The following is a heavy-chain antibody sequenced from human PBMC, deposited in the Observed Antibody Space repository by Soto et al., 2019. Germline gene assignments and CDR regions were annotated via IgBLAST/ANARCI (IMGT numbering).Heavy chain of an antibody. V-gene: IGHV6-1*01. Sequence: PSQTLSLTCAISGDSVSSNSAAWNWIRQSPSRGLEWLGRTYYRSKWYNDYAVSVKSRITINPDTSKNQFSLQLNSVTPEDTAVYYCARSNYDYIWGSPRSSYFDYWGQGTLVTVSS. J-gene: IGHJ4*02. CDR3: ARSNYDYIWGSPRSSYFDY. CDR1: GDSVSSNSAA. CDR2: TYYRSKWYN. D-gene: IGHD3-16*01.